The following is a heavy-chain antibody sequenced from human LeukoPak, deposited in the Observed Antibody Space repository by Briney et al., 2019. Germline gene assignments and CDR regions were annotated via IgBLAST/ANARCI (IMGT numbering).Heavy chain of an antibody. CDR1: GYSISSYYY. CDR2: IYYSGST. V-gene: IGHV4-38-2*01. CDR3: ARGTYYYDSAADY. Sequence: SETLSLTCAVSGYSISSYYYCCLIRPPPGKRLELIGSIYYSGSTYYNPSLKSRATISVDTSKNQFSLKLTSVTAADTAVYYCARGTYYYDSAADYWGQGTLVTVSS. J-gene: IGHJ4*02. D-gene: IGHD3-22*01.